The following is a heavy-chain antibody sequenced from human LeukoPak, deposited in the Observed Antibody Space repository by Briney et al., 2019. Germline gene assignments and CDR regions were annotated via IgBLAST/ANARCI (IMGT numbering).Heavy chain of an antibody. CDR1: GGTFSSYA. CDR2: IIPILDIA. CDR3: ARDETPDYYDSSGYAFDI. D-gene: IGHD3-22*01. J-gene: IGHJ3*02. V-gene: IGHV1-69*04. Sequence: SVKVSCKASGGTFSSYAISWVRQAPGQGLEWMGRIIPILDIANYAQKFQGRVTITADKSTSTAYMELSSLRSEDTAIYHCARDETPDYYDSSGYAFDIWGQGTMVTVSS.